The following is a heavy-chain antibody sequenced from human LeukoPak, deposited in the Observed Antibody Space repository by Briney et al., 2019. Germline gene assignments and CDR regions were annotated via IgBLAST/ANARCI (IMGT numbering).Heavy chain of an antibody. D-gene: IGHD3-3*01. CDR2: IDPNSGGT. V-gene: IGHV1-2*06. Sequence: ASVKVSCKASGYTFTGYLIHWVRQAPGQGLEWMGRIDPNSGGTNYAQKFQGRVTMTRDTSISTAYMELSSLRSDDTAVYYCAKGLSSGVAQSFDPWGQGILVTVSS. CDR1: GYTFTGYL. CDR3: AKGLSSGVAQSFDP. J-gene: IGHJ5*02.